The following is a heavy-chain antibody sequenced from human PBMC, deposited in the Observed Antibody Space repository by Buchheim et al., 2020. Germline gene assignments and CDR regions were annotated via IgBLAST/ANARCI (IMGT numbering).Heavy chain of an antibody. D-gene: IGHD1-26*01. V-gene: IGHV3-30*03. J-gene: IGHJ6*02. CDR1: GFDFCGYG. Sequence: QVQLVESGGGVVQPGRSLRLSCAASGFDFCGYGMHWVRQAPGKGLEWVAVISYDGSNQYYADSVKGRVTISRDSSKNTLYLQMNSRGAEDTAVYYCATLKPGGGMDVWCQET. CDR2: ISYDGSNQ. CDR3: ATLKPGGGMDV.